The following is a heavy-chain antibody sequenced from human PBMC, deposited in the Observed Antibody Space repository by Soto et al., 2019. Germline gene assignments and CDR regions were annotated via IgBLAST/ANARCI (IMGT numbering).Heavy chain of an antibody. CDR2: IIPILGIA. CDR3: ARDPGVAVAGSFDY. CDR1: GGTFSSYT. J-gene: IGHJ4*02. D-gene: IGHD6-19*01. V-gene: IGHV1-69*08. Sequence: QVQLVQSGAEVKKPGSSVKVSCKASGGTFSSYTISWVRQAPGQGLEWMGRIIPILGIANYAQKFQGRVTITADKSTNTAYMELSSLRSEDTAVYYCARDPGVAVAGSFDYWGQGTLVTVSS.